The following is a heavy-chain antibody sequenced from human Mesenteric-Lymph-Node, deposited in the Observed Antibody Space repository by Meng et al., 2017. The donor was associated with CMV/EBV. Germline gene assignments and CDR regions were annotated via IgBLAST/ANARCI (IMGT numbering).Heavy chain of an antibody. CDR3: AGGGQRGYGMDV. Sequence: GESLKISCATSGFTFSSYSMNWVRQAPGKGLEWVSSISSSSSYIYYADSVKGRFTISRDNAKNSLYLQMNSLRAEDTAVYYCAGGGQRGYGMDVWGQGTTVTVSS. V-gene: IGHV3-21*01. CDR2: ISSSSSYI. J-gene: IGHJ6*02. CDR1: GFTFSSYS.